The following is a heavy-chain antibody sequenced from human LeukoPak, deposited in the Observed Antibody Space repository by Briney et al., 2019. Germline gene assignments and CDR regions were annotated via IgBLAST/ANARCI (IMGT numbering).Heavy chain of an antibody. CDR2: IYHSGST. D-gene: IGHD6-19*01. Sequence: TSQTLSLTCTVSGGSISSGSYYWSWIRQPAGKGLEWIGEIYHSGSTSYNPSLKNRVTISVDKSNNRFSLRLTSVTAADTAMYYCAANGWYCLDHWGQGALVTVSS. CDR3: AANGWYCLDH. V-gene: IGHV4-61*09. CDR1: GGSISSGSYY. J-gene: IGHJ1*01.